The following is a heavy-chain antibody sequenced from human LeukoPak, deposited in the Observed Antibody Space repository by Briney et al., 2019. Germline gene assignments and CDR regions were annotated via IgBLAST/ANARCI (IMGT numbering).Heavy chain of an antibody. CDR3: ASDKRPFDY. CDR2: IYYSGST. V-gene: IGHV4-39*01. Sequence: SETLSLTCTVSGGSINTSSYFWGWIGQPPGKGLEWIGNIYYSGSTYYNPSLRSRVTISVDTSKNQFSLRLSSVTAADTAVYYCASDKRPFDYWGQGTLGTVSS. CDR1: GGSINTSSYF. D-gene: IGHD6-6*01. J-gene: IGHJ4*02.